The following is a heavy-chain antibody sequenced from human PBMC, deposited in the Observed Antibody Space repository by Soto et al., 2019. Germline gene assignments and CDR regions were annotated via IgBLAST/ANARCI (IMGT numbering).Heavy chain of an antibody. J-gene: IGHJ5*02. CDR2: INHSGST. D-gene: IGHD5-12*01. V-gene: IGHV4-34*01. Sequence: SETLSLTCDVYGGSFSRYYWNWIRQPPGKGLEWLGEINHSGSTNYNPSLESRVTISLDTSRTQFSLKLTSVTAADTAVYYCARGEGRLVGTWFDPWGQGTLVTVSS. CDR3: ARGEGRLVGTWFDP. CDR1: GGSFSRYY.